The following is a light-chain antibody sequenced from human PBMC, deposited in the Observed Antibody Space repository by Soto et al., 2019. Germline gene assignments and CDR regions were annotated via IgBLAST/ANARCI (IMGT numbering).Light chain of an antibody. CDR1: SSDVGGYNY. J-gene: IGLJ1*01. Sequence: QSVLTQPASVSGSPGQSITISCTGTSSDVGGYNYVSWYQQHPGKAPKLMIYEVSNRPSGVSNRFSGSKSGNTASLTISGLQAKDEADYYCSSYTSSSTLVYVFGTGTKLTVL. V-gene: IGLV2-14*01. CDR3: SSYTSSSTLVYV. CDR2: EVS.